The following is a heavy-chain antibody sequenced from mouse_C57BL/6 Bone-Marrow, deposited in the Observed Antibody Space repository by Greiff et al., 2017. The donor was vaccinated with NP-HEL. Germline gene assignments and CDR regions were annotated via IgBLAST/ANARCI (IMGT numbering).Heavy chain of an antibody. CDR3: AREGYYGSSYGFAY. CDR2: IDPSDSYT. J-gene: IGHJ3*01. Sequence: QVQLQQPGAELVMPGASVKLSCKASGYTFTSYWMHWVKQRPGQGLEWMGKIDPSDSYTNYNHKFKAKSTLTVDKSSSTAYMQISSLTSEDSAVYYWAREGYYGSSYGFAYWGQVTLVTVSA. CDR1: GYTFTSYW. D-gene: IGHD1-1*01. V-gene: IGHV1-69*01.